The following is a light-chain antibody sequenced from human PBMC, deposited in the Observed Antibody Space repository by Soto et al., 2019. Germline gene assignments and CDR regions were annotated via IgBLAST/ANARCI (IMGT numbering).Light chain of an antibody. V-gene: IGLV2-11*01. CDR2: DVT. CDR1: NSDVGGYDY. Sequence: QSALTQPRSVSGSPGQAVTFSCTGTNSDVGGYDYVSWYQQLPGEAPKLIIYDVTKRPSGVPNRFSGSKSGNTASLTISGLQAEDEADYFCSSFAGSYTNVFGSGTKVTVL. J-gene: IGLJ1*01. CDR3: SSFAGSYTNV.